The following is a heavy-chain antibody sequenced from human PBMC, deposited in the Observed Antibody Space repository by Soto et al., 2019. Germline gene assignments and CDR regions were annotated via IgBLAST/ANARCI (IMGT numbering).Heavy chain of an antibody. V-gene: IGHV3-73*01. CDR2: IRSKANSYAT. CDR3: TRIYDSSGYRYYYYGMDV. Sequence: GGSLRLSCAASGFTFSGSAMHWVRQASGKGLEWVGRIRSKANSYATAYAASVKGRFTISRDDSKNTAYLQMNSLKTEDTAVYYCTRIYDSSGYRYYYYGMDVWGQGTTVTLSS. D-gene: IGHD3-22*01. J-gene: IGHJ6*02. CDR1: GFTFSGSA.